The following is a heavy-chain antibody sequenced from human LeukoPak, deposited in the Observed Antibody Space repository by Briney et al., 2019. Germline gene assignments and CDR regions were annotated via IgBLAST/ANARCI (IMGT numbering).Heavy chain of an antibody. J-gene: IGHJ5*02. V-gene: IGHV1-46*01. CDR3: AGSSHQRNWFDP. D-gene: IGHD1-26*01. Sequence: ASVKVSCKASGYTFTSDYMNWVRQAPGQGLEWMGIVHSSGGVIKYAQEFQDRLAVTRDTSTSTIYMELSSLRSEDTAVYYCAGSSHQRNWFDPWGQGTLVIVSS. CDR2: VHSSGGVI. CDR1: GYTFTSDY.